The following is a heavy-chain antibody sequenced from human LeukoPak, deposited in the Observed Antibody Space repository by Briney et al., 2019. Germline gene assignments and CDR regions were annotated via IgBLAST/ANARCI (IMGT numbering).Heavy chain of an antibody. D-gene: IGHD6-13*01. CDR3: ARDLWPGIAAAGTAY. CDR2: IIPIVGTA. V-gene: IGHV1-69*05. Sequence: ASVKVSYKASGGTFSSYAISWGGQAPGQGVEWMGGIIPIVGTANYAQKFQGRVTITTDDSTSTAYMPLSSLRSEDTAVHYCARDLWPGIAAAGTAYSGQAPLATVSS. J-gene: IGHJ4*02. CDR1: GGTFSSYA.